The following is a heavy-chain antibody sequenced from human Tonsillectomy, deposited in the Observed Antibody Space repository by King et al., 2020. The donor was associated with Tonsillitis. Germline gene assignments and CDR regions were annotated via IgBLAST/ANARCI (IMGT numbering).Heavy chain of an antibody. CDR1: GFTFRSYG. J-gene: IGHJ4*02. D-gene: IGHD2-21*02. CDR2: IFYGGNNK. CDR3: ARDFEAYCGGDCYSGDY. Sequence: VQLVESGGGVVQPWRSLRLSCAASGFTFRSYGMHWVRQGPGKGLEWVAGIFYGGNNKYYADSVEGRFTISRDNSKNTLYLQMSSLRAEDTAVYYCARDFEAYCGGDCYSGDYWGQGTLVTVSS. V-gene: IGHV3-33*08.